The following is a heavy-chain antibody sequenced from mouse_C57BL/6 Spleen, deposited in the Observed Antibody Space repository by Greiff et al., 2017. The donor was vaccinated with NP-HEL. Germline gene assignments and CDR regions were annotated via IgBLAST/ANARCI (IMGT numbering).Heavy chain of an antibody. D-gene: IGHD2-1*01. V-gene: IGHV10-1*01. CDR1: GFSFNTYA. CDR3: VTLLTGAMDY. Sequence: EVHLVESGGGLVQPKGSLKLSCAASGFSFNTYAMNWVRQAPGKGLEWVARIRSKSNNYATYYADSVKDRFTISRDDSESMLYLQMNNLKTEDTAMYYCVTLLTGAMDYWGQGTSVTVSS. J-gene: IGHJ4*01. CDR2: IRSKSNNYAT.